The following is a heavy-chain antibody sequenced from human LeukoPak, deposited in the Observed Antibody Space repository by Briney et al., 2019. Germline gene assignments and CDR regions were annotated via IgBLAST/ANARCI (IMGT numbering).Heavy chain of an antibody. V-gene: IGHV4-30-2*01. J-gene: IGHJ6*03. CDR3: ARGLDTAMVLGYYYMDV. Sequence: SETLSLTCTVSGGSISSGGYYWSWIRQPPGKGLEWIGYIYHSGSTYYNPSLKSRVTISVDRSKNQFSLKLSSVTAADTAVYYCARGLDTAMVLGYYYMDVWGKGTTVTVSS. D-gene: IGHD5-18*01. CDR1: GGSISSGGYY. CDR2: IYHSGST.